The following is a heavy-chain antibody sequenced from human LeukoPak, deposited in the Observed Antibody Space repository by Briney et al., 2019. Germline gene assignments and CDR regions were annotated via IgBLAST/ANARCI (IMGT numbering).Heavy chain of an antibody. J-gene: IGHJ4*02. CDR1: GFTFSKYS. Sequence: GGSLRLYCAASGFTFSKYSMNWVRQAPGKGLEWVSYISPSSSNILYADSVKGRFTISRDNAKNSLYLQMNSLRAQDTAVYYCARTLYYYDSSGYFYWGQGTLVTVSS. D-gene: IGHD3-22*01. CDR3: ARTLYYYDSSGYFY. CDR2: ISPSSSNI. V-gene: IGHV3-48*01.